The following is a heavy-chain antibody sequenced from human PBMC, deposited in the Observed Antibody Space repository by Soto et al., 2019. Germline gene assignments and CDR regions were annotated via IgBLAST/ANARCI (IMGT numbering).Heavy chain of an antibody. V-gene: IGHV3-15*07. CDR3: STDKSY. CDR1: GFIVSKAG. CDR2: IKSETDGGAT. J-gene: IGHJ4*02. Sequence: EVQLVESGGGLVKPGGSLRLSCAASGFIVSKAGVNWVRQAPGKGLEWVGRIKSETDGGATDYGTTVEGRFTISRDESKSMLYLQMNTLKTEDTAIYYCSTDKSYWGQGPLVTVSA.